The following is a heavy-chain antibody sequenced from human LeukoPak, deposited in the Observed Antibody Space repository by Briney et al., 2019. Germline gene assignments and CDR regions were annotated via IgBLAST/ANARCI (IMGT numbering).Heavy chain of an antibody. CDR3: ARTWIQLWFFVY. Sequence: SETLSLTCAIYSESFSGYFWSWIRQPPGKGLEWIGEINYSGSTNYNPSLKSRVTISVDTSKNQFSLKLSSVTAADTAVYYCARTWIQLWFFVYWGQGTLVTVSS. D-gene: IGHD5-18*01. CDR1: SESFSGYF. V-gene: IGHV4-34*01. J-gene: IGHJ4*02. CDR2: INYSGST.